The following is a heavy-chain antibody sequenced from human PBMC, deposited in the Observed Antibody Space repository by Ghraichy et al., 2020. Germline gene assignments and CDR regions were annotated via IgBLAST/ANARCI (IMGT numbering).Heavy chain of an antibody. J-gene: IGHJ4*02. CDR2: ISGNARNT. Sequence: ETLSLTCAVSGFTFGNHAMSWVRQAPGKGLEWVSGISGNARNTYYADSVKGRFTISRDNPRNTLYLQMNSLRAEDTAVYYCGKLNYYDSSGYFDSWGQGALVTVSS. D-gene: IGHD3-22*01. V-gene: IGHV3-23*01. CDR1: GFTFGNHA. CDR3: GKLNYYDSSGYFDS.